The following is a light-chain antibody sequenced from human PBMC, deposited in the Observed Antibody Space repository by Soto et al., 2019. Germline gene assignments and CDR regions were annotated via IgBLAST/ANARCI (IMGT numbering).Light chain of an antibody. J-gene: IGLJ1*01. CDR3: LLYMNYGVSV. CDR2: STN. Sequence: QAVVTQEPSFSVSPGGTVTLTCGLSSGSVSTSYYPSWYQQTPGQAPRTLIYSTNPRSPGVPDRFSGSILGNKAALTITGAQAEDESDYYCLLYMNYGVSVFGTGTKLTVL. V-gene: IGLV8-61*01. CDR1: SGSVSTSYY.